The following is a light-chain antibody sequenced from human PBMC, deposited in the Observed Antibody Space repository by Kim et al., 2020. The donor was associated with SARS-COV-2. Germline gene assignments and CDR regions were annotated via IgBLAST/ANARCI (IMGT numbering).Light chain of an antibody. V-gene: IGLV1-51*01. CDR2: DNT. CDR1: SSNIGNNY. Sequence: GEKVTSSCSGSSSNIGNNYVSWYQQFPGTAPKLLIYDNTKRPSGIPDQFSGSKSGTSATLDITGLQTGDEADYYCETWDSSLRAVVFGGGTQLTVL. CDR3: ETWDSSLRAVV. J-gene: IGLJ2*01.